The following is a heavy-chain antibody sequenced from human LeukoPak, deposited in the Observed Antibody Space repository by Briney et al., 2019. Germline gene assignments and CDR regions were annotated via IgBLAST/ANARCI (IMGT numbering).Heavy chain of an antibody. Sequence: SETLSLTCTVSGGSISSYYWSWIRQPPGKGLEWIGYIYYSGSTNYNPSLKSRVTISVDTSKNQFSLKLSSVTAADTAVYYCARRGPQLWSYYSDYWGQGTLVTVSS. CDR1: GGSISSYY. CDR3: ARRGPQLWSYYSDY. CDR2: IYYSGST. V-gene: IGHV4-59*08. J-gene: IGHJ4*02. D-gene: IGHD5-18*01.